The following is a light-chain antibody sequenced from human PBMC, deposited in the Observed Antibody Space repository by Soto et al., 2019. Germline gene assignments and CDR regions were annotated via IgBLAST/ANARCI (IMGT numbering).Light chain of an antibody. J-gene: IGLJ1*01. CDR3: SSYTSITVPYL. CDR1: STDFGGFKY. Sequence: QSVLTQPASVSGSPGQSITISCTGTSTDFGGFKYVSWYQQHPGKVPKLLIFEVTNRPSGVSNRFSGSKSGNTASLTISGLQAEDEADYYCSSYTSITVPYLFGTGTKVTVL. CDR2: EVT. V-gene: IGLV2-14*01.